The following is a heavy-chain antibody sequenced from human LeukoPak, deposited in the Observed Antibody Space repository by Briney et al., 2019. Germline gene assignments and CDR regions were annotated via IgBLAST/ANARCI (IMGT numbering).Heavy chain of an antibody. CDR1: GFTFSNYW. D-gene: IGHD6-6*01. J-gene: IGHJ4*02. CDR2: IKQDGSDE. V-gene: IGHV3-7*04. CDR3: ARGGSDSDY. Sequence: PTGGSLRLSCEASGFTFSNYWMTWVRQAPGKGLERVANIKQDGSDENYVDSVKGRFTIPRDNGKNSLYLQMNSLRAEDTAVYYCARGGSDSDYWGQGTLVTVSS.